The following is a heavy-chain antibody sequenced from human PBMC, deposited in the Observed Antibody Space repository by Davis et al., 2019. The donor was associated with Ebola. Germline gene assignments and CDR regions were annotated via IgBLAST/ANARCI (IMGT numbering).Heavy chain of an antibody. J-gene: IGHJ6*02. CDR2: IRSKANSYAT. CDR1: GFTFSSYA. Sequence: GGSLRLSCAASGFTFSSYAMHWVRQASGKGLEWVGRIRSKANSYATAYAASVKGRFTISRDDSKNTAYLQMNSLKTEDTAVYYCTRVLYYYDRSHYYYGMDVWGQGTTVTVSS. D-gene: IGHD3-22*01. V-gene: IGHV3-73*01. CDR3: TRVLYYYDRSHYYYGMDV.